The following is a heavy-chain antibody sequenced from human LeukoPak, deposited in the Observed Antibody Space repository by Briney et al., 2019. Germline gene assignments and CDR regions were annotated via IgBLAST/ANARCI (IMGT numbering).Heavy chain of an antibody. CDR3: ARERISMVRGAGDTFDV. V-gene: IGHV6-1*01. J-gene: IGHJ3*01. Sequence: SQTLSLTCAISGDXVSSNSAAWNWIRQSPSRGLEWVGRTYYRSKWYNDYAVSVKSRITINPDTSKNQFSLQLNSVTPEDTAVYYCARERISMVRGAGDTFDVWGQGTVVTVSS. D-gene: IGHD3-10*01. CDR2: TYYRSKWYN. CDR1: GDXVSSNSAA.